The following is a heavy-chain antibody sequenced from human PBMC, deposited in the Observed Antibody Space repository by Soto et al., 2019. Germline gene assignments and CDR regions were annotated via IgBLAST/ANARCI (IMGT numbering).Heavy chain of an antibody. CDR2: IYHTGTT. CDR1: GGSITSGGYS. D-gene: IGHD3-9*01. CDR3: ATSPEILTAYPRFDF. V-gene: IGHV4-30-2*01. J-gene: IGHJ4*02. Sequence: QLQLQESGSGLVKPSQTLSLTCDVSGGSITSGGYSWSWIRQPPGKGLEWIGYIYHTGTTHYNPSLKSRVTTSVDSSKNHFSLNLTSVTAADTAVYYCATSPEILTAYPRFDFWGQGILVTVSS.